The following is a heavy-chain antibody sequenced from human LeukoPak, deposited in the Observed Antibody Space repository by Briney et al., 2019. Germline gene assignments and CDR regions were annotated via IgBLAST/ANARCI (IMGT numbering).Heavy chain of an antibody. CDR1: GFTFSIYG. CDR3: TKEGLPSGSSWSAWFDP. D-gene: IGHD3-10*01. Sequence: GRSLRLSCAASGFTFSIYGMHWVRQAPGKGLEWVAVMANDAKTTYYADSVKGRFTISRDNSKSTLYLQMNSLRADDTAVYYCTKEGLPSGSSWSAWFDPWGQGTLVTVSS. CDR2: MANDAKTT. V-gene: IGHV3-30*18. J-gene: IGHJ5*02.